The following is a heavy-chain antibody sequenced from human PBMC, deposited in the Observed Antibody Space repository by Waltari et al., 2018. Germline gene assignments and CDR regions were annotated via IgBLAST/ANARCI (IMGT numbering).Heavy chain of an antibody. CDR3: ARGEYNVAWGCSWDV. Sequence: VQLVQSGAEVQKSGSSVTVSCKAYGGLLRGYSIAWVRQAPGQGLEWVGGLITILGKIDLAQKCQGRVSITPDESTDTAYMELSSLTNEDTGVYYCARGEYNVAWGCSWDVWGKGTTVTVSS. V-gene: IGHV1-69*05. CDR1: GGLLRGYS. CDR2: LITILGKI. D-gene: IGHD3-16*01. J-gene: IGHJ6*04.